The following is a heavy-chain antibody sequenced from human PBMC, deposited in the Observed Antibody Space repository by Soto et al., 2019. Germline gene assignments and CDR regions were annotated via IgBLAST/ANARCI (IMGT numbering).Heavy chain of an antibody. CDR2: INAGNGNT. D-gene: IGHD5-12*01. J-gene: IGHJ1*01. CDR3: ARDQKGSGYDFFQY. V-gene: IGHV1-3*01. Sequence: QVQLVQSGAEVKKPGASVKVSCKASGYTFTSYAMHWVRQAPGQRLEWMGWINAGNGNTKYSQKFQGRVTITRDTSGSTAYMELSSLRSEDTAVYYCARDQKGSGYDFFQYWGEGTLVTVSS. CDR1: GYTFTSYA.